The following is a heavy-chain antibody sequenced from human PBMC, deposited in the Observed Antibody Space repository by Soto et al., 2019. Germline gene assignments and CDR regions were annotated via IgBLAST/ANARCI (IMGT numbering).Heavy chain of an antibody. CDR3: ARDVGAWIQLWSLDY. CDR2: ISYDGSNK. J-gene: IGHJ4*02. D-gene: IGHD5-18*01. CDR1: GFTFSSYA. Sequence: SLRLSCAASGFTFSSYAMHWVRQAPGKGLEWVAVISYDGSNKYYADSVKGRFTISRDNSKNTLYLQMNSLRAEDTAVYYCARDVGAWIQLWSLDYWGQGTLVTVSS. V-gene: IGHV3-30-3*01.